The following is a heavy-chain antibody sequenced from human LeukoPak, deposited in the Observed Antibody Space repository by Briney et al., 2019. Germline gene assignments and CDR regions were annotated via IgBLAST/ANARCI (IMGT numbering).Heavy chain of an antibody. V-gene: IGHV4-59*01. CDR3: AWGWGYFDY. D-gene: IGHD3-16*01. Sequence: KSSETLSLTCTVSGGSISAYYCSWIRQPPGKGLDWIGYIFYTGSTNYNPSLKSRFSISVDTSKDQLSLKLTSGTAADTAVGYYAWGWGYFDYWGQGALVTVSS. J-gene: IGHJ4*02. CDR1: GGSISAYY. CDR2: IFYTGST.